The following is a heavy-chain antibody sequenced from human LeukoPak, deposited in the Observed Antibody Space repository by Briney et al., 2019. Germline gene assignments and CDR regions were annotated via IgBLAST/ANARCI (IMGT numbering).Heavy chain of an antibody. J-gene: IGHJ4*02. D-gene: IGHD6-13*01. CDR1: GFTVSSNY. Sequence: PGGSLRLSCAASGFTVSSNYMSWVRQAPGKGLEWVSVIYSGGSTYYADSVKGRFTISRDNSKNTLYLQMNSLRAEDTAVYYCAKPSRRSGSSSFDYWGQGTLVTVSS. CDR2: IYSGGST. CDR3: AKPSRRSGSSSFDY. V-gene: IGHV3-53*05.